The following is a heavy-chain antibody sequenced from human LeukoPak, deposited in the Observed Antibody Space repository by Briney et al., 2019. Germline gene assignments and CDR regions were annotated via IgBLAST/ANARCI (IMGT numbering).Heavy chain of an antibody. CDR3: ARESGDYSNWFDP. Sequence: GASVKVSCKASGYTFTGYYMHWVRQAPGQGLEWMGWINPNSGGTNYAQKFQGRVTITRDTSASTAYMELSSLRSEDTAVYYCARESGDYSNWFDPWGQGTLVTVSS. CDR2: INPNSGGT. V-gene: IGHV1-2*02. CDR1: GYTFTGYY. D-gene: IGHD4-17*01. J-gene: IGHJ5*02.